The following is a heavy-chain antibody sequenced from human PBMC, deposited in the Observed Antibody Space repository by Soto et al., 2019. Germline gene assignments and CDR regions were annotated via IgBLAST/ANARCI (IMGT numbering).Heavy chain of an antibody. J-gene: IGHJ5*02. CDR3: ARDYVPMAVTGLDWFDP. CDR1: GYTFTSYA. CDR2: INAGNGNT. Sequence: QVQLVQSGAEVKKPGASVKVSCKASGYTFTSYAMHWVRQAPGQRLEWMGWINAGNGNTKYSQKFQGRVTITRDTSASTAYMALSSLRSEDTAVYYCARDYVPMAVTGLDWFDPWGQGTLVTVSS. V-gene: IGHV1-3*01. D-gene: IGHD6-19*01.